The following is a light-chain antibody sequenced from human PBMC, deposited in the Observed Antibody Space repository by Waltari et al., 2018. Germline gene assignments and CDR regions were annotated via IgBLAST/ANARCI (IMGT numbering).Light chain of an antibody. CDR3: SSYGGRSSVV. V-gene: IGLV2-8*01. Sequence: QSALTQPPSASGSPAPSVTLSCTGTSSDVGGSNYVSWYQQHPGKAPKVMMYEVSKRPSGVPDRFSGSKSGNTASLTVSGLQAEDEADYYCSSYGGRSSVVFGGGTKLTVL. CDR2: EVS. J-gene: IGLJ2*01. CDR1: SSDVGGSNY.